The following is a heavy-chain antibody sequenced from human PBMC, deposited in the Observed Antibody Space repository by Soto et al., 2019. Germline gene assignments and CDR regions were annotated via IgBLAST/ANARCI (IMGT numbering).Heavy chain of an antibody. D-gene: IGHD6-19*01. J-gene: IGHJ4*02. CDR3: ARESSSGRRDRIDY. V-gene: IGHV3-33*01. CDR1: GFTFSNHG. CDR2: IWYDGTNR. Sequence: GGSLRLSCAASGFTFSNHGMHWVRQAPGKGLEWVTVIWYDGTNRFYADSVKGRFTISRDISENTVFLQMNSLRAEDTAVYYCARESSSGRRDRIDYWGQGTLVTVSS.